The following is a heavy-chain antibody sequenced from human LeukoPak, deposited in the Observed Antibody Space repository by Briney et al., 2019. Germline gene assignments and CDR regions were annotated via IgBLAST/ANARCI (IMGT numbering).Heavy chain of an antibody. CDR3: ARGLTSYSRSSYWFDP. D-gene: IGHD6-6*01. CDR2: IYYSGSP. CDR1: RGSISSYY. V-gene: IGHV4-59*01. J-gene: IGHJ5*02. Sequence: SETLSLTCAVSRGSISSYYWSWIRQPPGKGLEWIGYIYYSGSPNYNPSLRSRVTISVHTSKNQFSLKLSSVTAADTAIYYCARGLTSYSRSSYWFDPWGQGTLITVSS.